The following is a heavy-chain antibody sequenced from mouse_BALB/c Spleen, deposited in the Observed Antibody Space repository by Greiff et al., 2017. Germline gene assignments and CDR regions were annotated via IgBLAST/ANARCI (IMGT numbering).Heavy chain of an antibody. D-gene: IGHD1-1*01. V-gene: IGHV1S81*02. CDR1: GYTFTSYY. CDR3: ARDHYGSTPGDY. J-gene: IGHJ4*01. CDR2: INPSNGGT. Sequence: QVQLQQSGAELVKPGASVKLSCKASGYTFTSYYMYWVKQRPGQGLEWIGEINPSNGGTNFNEKFKSKATLTVDKSSSTAYMQLSSLTSEDSAVYYCARDHYGSTPGDYWGQGTSVTVSS.